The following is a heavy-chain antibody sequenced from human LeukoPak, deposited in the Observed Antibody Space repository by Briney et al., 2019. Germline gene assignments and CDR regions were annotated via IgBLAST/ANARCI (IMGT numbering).Heavy chain of an antibody. J-gene: IGHJ4*02. D-gene: IGHD6-13*01. CDR1: GCSISSYY. CDR2: IYYSGSI. Sequence: SDTLSLTCTVSGCSISSYYWSWIRQPPGKGLEWIGYIYYSGSINYNPSLKSRVTISVETSKNQFSLKLSSVTAADTAVYYCATWKIAAADNYFDYWGQGTLVTVSS. V-gene: IGHV4-59*08. CDR3: ATWKIAAADNYFDY.